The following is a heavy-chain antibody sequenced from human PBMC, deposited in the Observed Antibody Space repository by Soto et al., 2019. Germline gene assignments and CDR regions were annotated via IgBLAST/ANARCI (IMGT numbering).Heavy chain of an antibody. D-gene: IGHD5-12*01. CDR3: ARDGGYSGYGYFDY. CDR1: GGSISSYY. V-gene: IGHV4-59*01. CDR2: IYYSGST. Sequence: SETLSLTCTVSGGSISSYYWSWIRQPPGKGLEWIGYIYYSGSTNYNPSLKSRVTISVDTSKNQFSLKLSSVTAADTAVYYCARDGGYSGYGYFDYWGQGTLVTVSS. J-gene: IGHJ4*02.